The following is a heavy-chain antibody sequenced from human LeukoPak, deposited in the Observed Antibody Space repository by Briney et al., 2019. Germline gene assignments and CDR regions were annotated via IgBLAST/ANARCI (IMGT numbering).Heavy chain of an antibody. D-gene: IGHD1-26*01. CDR1: GFTFSSYD. Sequence: PGGSLRLSCAASGFTFSSYDMHWVRQATGKGLEWVSGIGSARDTYYPGSVKGRFTISRENAKNSLYLQMNSLRAGDTAVYYCARAVGGNYDGFRYWCFDLWGRGTLVTVSS. V-gene: IGHV3-13*04. CDR3: ARAVGGNYDGFRYWCFDL. J-gene: IGHJ2*01. CDR2: IGSARDT.